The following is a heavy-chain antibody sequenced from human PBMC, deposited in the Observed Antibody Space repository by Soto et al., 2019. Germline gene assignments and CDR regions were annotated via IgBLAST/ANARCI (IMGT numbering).Heavy chain of an antibody. CDR2: FDPEDGET. D-gene: IGHD3-10*01. V-gene: IGHV1-24*01. CDR3: ATRAPNMVRGVRYYYYYMDV. CDR1: GYTLTELS. J-gene: IGHJ6*03. Sequence: ASVKVSCKVSGYTLTELSMHWVRQAPGKGLEWMGGFDPEDGETIYAQKFQGRVTMTEDTSTDTAYMELSSLRSGDTAVYYCATRAPNMVRGVRYYYYYMDVWGKGTTVTVSS.